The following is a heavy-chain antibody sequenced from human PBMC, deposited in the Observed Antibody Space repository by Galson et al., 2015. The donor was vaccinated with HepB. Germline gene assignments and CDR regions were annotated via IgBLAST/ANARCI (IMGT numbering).Heavy chain of an antibody. D-gene: IGHD2-8*02. CDR1: GYTFTSYD. CDR2: MNPNSGNT. V-gene: IGHV1-8*01. Sequence: SVKVSCKASGYTFTSYDINWVRQATGQGLEWMGWMNPNSGNTGYAQKFQGRVTMTRNTSISTAYMELSSLRSEDTAVYYCARGNGGYCTGGVCYALFDYWGQGTLVTVSS. J-gene: IGHJ4*02. CDR3: ARGNGGYCTGGVCYALFDY.